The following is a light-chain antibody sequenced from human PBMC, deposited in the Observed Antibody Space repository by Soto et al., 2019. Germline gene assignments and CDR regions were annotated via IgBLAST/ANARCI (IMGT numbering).Light chain of an antibody. CDR2: AAS. Sequence: DIQMTQSPSSLSASVGDRVTITCRASQSISSNLNWYQQKPGKAPKLLTYAASSLQSGVPSRFSVSGSGTDFTLTISSLQPEDFATYYCQQGYCTPPTFGQGTKVEIK. CDR3: QQGYCTPPT. CDR1: QSISSN. V-gene: IGKV1-39*01. J-gene: IGKJ1*01.